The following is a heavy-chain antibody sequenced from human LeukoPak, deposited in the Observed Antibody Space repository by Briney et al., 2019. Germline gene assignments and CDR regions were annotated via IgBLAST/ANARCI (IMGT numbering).Heavy chain of an antibody. D-gene: IGHD3-22*01. Sequence: GESLKISCKGSGYIFSSYWIGWARQMPGKGLEWMGIIYPGGADNRYSPTFHSQVTISADKSISPAYVQWNSLRASDTAMYYCARHQYYYDTRAYYIDYWGQGTLVTVSS. CDR1: GYIFSSYW. J-gene: IGHJ4*02. CDR2: IYPGGADN. V-gene: IGHV5-51*01. CDR3: ARHQYYYDTRAYYIDY.